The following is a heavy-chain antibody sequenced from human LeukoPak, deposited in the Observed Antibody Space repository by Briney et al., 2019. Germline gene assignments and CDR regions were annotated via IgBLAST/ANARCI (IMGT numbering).Heavy chain of an antibody. J-gene: IGHJ4*02. D-gene: IGHD2-2*01. Sequence: GGSLRLSCAASGFTFSSYAMSWVRQAPGKGLEWVSAISGSGGSTYYAGSVKGRFTISRDNSKNTLYLQMNSLRAEDTAVYYCTKALVVPAAGIYFDYWGQGTLVTVSS. V-gene: IGHV3-23*01. CDR2: ISGSGGST. CDR3: TKALVVPAAGIYFDY. CDR1: GFTFSSYA.